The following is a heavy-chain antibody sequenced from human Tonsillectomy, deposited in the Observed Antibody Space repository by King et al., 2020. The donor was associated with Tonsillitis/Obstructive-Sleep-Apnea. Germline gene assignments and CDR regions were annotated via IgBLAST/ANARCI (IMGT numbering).Heavy chain of an antibody. CDR3: ARDAGYCTTTSCYKPLDN. CDR2: IIPIFNIA. J-gene: IGHJ4*02. Sequence: VQLVESGAEVKKPGSSVKVSCKASGGPFSGYAINWVRQAPGQGLEWMGRIIPIFNIANYAQKFQGRVTITADKSTSTAYMELNSLRSEDTAMYYCARDAGYCTTTSCYKPLDNWGQGTLVTVSS. V-gene: IGHV1-69*09. D-gene: IGHD2-2*02. CDR1: GGPFSGYA.